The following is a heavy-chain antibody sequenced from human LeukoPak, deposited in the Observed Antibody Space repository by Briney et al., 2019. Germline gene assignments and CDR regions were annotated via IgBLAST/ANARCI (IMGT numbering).Heavy chain of an antibody. CDR1: GYTFTDYY. V-gene: IGHV1-2*02. Sequence: ASVKVSCKTSGYTFTDYYFHWVRQASGQGLEWMGWINPSSGATNYAQQFQGRVTMTRDTSLSTAYMELTRLISDDTAVYYCARDVDSGSSLDHWGQGTLVTVSS. CDR3: ARDVDSGSSLDH. D-gene: IGHD1-26*01. J-gene: IGHJ4*02. CDR2: INPSSGAT.